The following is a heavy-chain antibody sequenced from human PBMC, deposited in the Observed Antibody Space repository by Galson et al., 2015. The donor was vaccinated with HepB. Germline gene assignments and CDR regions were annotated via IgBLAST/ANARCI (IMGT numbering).Heavy chain of an antibody. CDR3: ARDLGTSRALDI. Sequence: ALRLSCAASGFTFSSYSMNWVRQAPGKGLEWVSSISSSSSYIYYADSVKGRFTISRDNAKNSLYLQMNSLRAEDTAVYYCARDLGTSRALDIWGQGTMVTVSS. V-gene: IGHV3-21*01. CDR2: ISSSSSYI. CDR1: GFTFSSYS. J-gene: IGHJ3*02. D-gene: IGHD3-16*01.